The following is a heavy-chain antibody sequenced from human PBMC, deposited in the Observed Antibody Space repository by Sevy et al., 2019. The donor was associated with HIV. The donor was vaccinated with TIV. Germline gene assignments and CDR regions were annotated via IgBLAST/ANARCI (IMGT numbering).Heavy chain of an antibody. CDR1: GFTFSSYA. CDR2: ISGSGGST. CDR3: AKTYYYDSSGYYRTLYYFDY. J-gene: IGHJ4*02. Sequence: GGSLRLSCAASGFTFSSYAMSWVRQAPGKGLEWVSAISGSGGSTYYADSVKGRFTISRDNSKNTLYLQMNSLRAEDTAVYYCAKTYYYDSSGYYRTLYYFDYWGQGTLVTVSS. D-gene: IGHD3-22*01. V-gene: IGHV3-23*01.